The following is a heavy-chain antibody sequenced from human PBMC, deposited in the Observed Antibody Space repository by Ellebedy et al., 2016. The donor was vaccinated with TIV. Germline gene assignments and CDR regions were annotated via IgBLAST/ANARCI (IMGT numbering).Heavy chain of an antibody. CDR2: ISGSGGST. Sequence: GESLKISXAASGFTFSSYAMSWVRQAPGKGLEWVSAISGSGGSTYYADSVKGRFTISRDNSKNTLYLQMNSLRAEDTAVYYCAKGPMANPDVWGQGTTVTVSS. J-gene: IGHJ6*02. CDR1: GFTFSSYA. V-gene: IGHV3-23*01. D-gene: IGHD5-24*01. CDR3: AKGPMANPDV.